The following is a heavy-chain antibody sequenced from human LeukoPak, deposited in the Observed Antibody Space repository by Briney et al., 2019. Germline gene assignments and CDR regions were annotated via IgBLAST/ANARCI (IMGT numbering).Heavy chain of an antibody. Sequence: KPSETLSLTCAVYGGSFSGYYWSWIRQPPGKGLEWIGEINHSGSTNYNPSLKSRVTISVDTSKNQFSLKLSSVTAADTAVYYCARNRPRWDVDTRGVAGPFDIWGQGTMVTVSS. V-gene: IGHV4-34*01. CDR2: INHSGST. D-gene: IGHD5-18*01. CDR1: GGSFSGYY. J-gene: IGHJ3*02. CDR3: ARNRPRWDVDTRGVAGPFDI.